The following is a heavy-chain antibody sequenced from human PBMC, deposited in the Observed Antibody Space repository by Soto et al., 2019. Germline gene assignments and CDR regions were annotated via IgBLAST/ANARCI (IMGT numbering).Heavy chain of an antibody. CDR3: AKIAADGYNLVL. CDR2: ISAYNGQI. Sequence: ASVKVSCKASGYTFTSSSISWVRQAPGQGLEWMGWISAYNGQINYAQKFQGRVTFTTDTSTSTGYMELRSLRPDDTAVYYCAKIAADGYNLVLWGQGTRVTVSS. V-gene: IGHV1-18*01. CDR1: GYTFTSSS. J-gene: IGHJ4*02. D-gene: IGHD5-12*01.